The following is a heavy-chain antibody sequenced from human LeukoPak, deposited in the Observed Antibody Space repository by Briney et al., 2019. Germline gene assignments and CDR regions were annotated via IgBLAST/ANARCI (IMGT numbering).Heavy chain of an antibody. J-gene: IGHJ4*02. CDR1: GGSISSSSYY. Sequence: SETLSLTCTVSGGSISSSSYYWGWIRQPPGKGLEWIGSIYYSGSTYYNPSPKSRVTISVDTSKNQFSLKLSSVTAADTAVYYCARLEEAAAGTRGGYYFDYWGQGTPVTVSS. CDR2: IYYSGST. V-gene: IGHV4-39*01. CDR3: ARLEEAAAGTRGGYYFDY. D-gene: IGHD6-13*01.